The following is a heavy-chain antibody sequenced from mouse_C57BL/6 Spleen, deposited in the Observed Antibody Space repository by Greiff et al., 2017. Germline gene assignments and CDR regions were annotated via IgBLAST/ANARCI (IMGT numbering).Heavy chain of an antibody. CDR3: ARQTDYGSSRYWYFDV. CDR1: GFTFSSYG. Sequence: EVKLVESGGDLVKPGGSLKLSCAASGFTFSSYGMSWVRQTPDKRLEWVATISSGGSYTYYPDSVKGRFTIARDNAKNTLYLQMSSLKSEDTAMYYCARQTDYGSSRYWYFDVWGTGTTVTVAS. CDR2: ISSGGSYT. D-gene: IGHD1-1*01. V-gene: IGHV5-6*01. J-gene: IGHJ1*03.